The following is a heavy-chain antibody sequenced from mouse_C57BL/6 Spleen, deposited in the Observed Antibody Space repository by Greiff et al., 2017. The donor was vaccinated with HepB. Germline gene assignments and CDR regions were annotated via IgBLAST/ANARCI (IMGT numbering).Heavy chain of an antibody. V-gene: IGHV3-6*01. CDR2: ISYDGSN. CDR3: AREEGDYPTFYAMDY. CDR1: GYSITSGYY. Sequence: EVQLQESGPGLVKPSQSLSLTCSVTGYSITSGYYWNWIRQFPGNKLEWMGYISYDGSNNYNPSLKNRISITRDTSKNQFFLKLNSVTTADTATYYCAREEGDYPTFYAMDYWGQGTSVTVSS. D-gene: IGHD2-10*01. J-gene: IGHJ4*01.